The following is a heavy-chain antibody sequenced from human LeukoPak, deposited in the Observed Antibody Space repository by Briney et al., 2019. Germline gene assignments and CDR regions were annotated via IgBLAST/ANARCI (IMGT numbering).Heavy chain of an antibody. D-gene: IGHD4-23*01. CDR2: ISSSGSTI. Sequence: PGGSLRLSCAASGFTFSSCEMNWVRQAPGKGLEWVSYISSSGSTIYYADSVKGRFTISRDNAKNSLYLQMNSLRAGDTAVYYCARDPDADYGGNSWGQGTLVTVSS. CDR3: ARDPDADYGGNS. V-gene: IGHV3-48*03. J-gene: IGHJ4*02. CDR1: GFTFSSCE.